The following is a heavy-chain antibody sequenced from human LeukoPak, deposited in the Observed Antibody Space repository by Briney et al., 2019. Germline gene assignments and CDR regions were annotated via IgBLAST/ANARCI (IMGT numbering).Heavy chain of an antibody. D-gene: IGHD2-2*01. CDR1: GFNFRTYG. V-gene: IGHV3-23*01. CDR3: ARDFRTKKDILVVPAAKKGMDV. Sequence: GGSLRLSCSASGFNFRTYGMSWVRQAPGKGLEWVSAITGSGGMTYYAVAEKGRFTISRDNAKNSLYLQMNSLRAEDTAVYYCARDFRTKKDILVVPAAKKGMDVRGKGTTVTASS. J-gene: IGHJ6*04. CDR2: ITGSGGMT.